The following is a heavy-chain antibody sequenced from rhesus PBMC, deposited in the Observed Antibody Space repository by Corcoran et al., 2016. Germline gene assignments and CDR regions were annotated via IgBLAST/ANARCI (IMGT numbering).Heavy chain of an antibody. CDR1: GYSISSGYY. CDR2: ISGSSGST. Sequence: QVQLQESGPGLVKPSETLSLTCAVSGYSISSGYYWGWLRQPPGKGLEYIGYISGSSGSTYYNPSLKSRVTISKDTSKNQFSLKLSSVTAADTAVYYCARGYGNYWDYWGQGVLVTVSS. V-gene: IGHV4-99*02. J-gene: IGHJ4*01. D-gene: IGHD4-29*01. CDR3: ARGYGNYWDY.